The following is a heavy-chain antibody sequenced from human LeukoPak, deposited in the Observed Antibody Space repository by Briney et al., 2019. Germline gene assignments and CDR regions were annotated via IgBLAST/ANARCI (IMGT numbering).Heavy chain of an antibody. D-gene: IGHD3-3*01. CDR3: AKTYYDLWSALDY. CDR1: GFTFSSYA. CDR2: ISGSGGST. J-gene: IGHJ4*02. Sequence: GGSLRLSCAASGFTFSSYAMSWVRQAPGKGLGWVSAISGSGGSTYYADSVKGRFTISRDNSKNTLYLQMNSLRAEDTAVYYCAKTYYDLWSALDYWGQGTLVTVSS. V-gene: IGHV3-23*01.